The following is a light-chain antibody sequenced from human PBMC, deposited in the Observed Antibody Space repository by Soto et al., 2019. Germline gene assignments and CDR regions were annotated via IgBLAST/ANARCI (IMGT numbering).Light chain of an antibody. CDR1: SSNIPYQF. Sequence: QSVLAQSPSVSAAPGQTVTISCSGGSSNIPYQFVSWYQQFPGIAPTLLIYDNTRRPSGVPDRFSATKSGPSATLDIAGLQTADEAVYYCASWDTGLDGFVFGPGTKVTVL. J-gene: IGLJ1*01. CDR3: ASWDTGLDGFV. V-gene: IGLV1-51*01. CDR2: DNT.